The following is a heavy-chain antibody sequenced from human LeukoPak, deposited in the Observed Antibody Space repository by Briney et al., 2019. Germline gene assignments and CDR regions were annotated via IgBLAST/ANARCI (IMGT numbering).Heavy chain of an antibody. CDR1: GFTFSSYG. D-gene: IGHD3-16*01. J-gene: IGHJ4*02. CDR3: TRRLDD. V-gene: IGHV3-30*03. Sequence: GGSLRLSCAASGFTFSSYGMHWVRQAPGKGLEWVAVISYDGSNKYYADSVKGRFTMSRDNSKNTLYLQMNSLRAEDTAVYYCTRRLDDWGQGTLVTVSS. CDR2: ISYDGSNK.